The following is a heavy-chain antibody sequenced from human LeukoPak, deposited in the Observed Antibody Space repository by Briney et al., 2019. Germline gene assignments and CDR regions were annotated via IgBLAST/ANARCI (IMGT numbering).Heavy chain of an antibody. CDR3: ATNSTGSAFDY. CDR1: GASFSSSYY. CDR2: LYNIGSI. J-gene: IGHJ4*02. D-gene: IGHD2/OR15-2a*01. V-gene: IGHV4-59*08. Sequence: PSDTLSLTCTVSGASFSSSYYWSWRRQLPERGLEWIGNLYNIGSITYKPSLRSRVTMSVDMSKNQFSLRLTSVTAADTAVYFCATNSTGSAFDYWGQGIQVIVSS.